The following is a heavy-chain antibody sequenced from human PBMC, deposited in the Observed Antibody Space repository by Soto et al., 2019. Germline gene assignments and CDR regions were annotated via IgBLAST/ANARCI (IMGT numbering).Heavy chain of an antibody. CDR3: ARVYYDSSGYLPVPLYYFDY. J-gene: IGHJ4*02. CDR2: VYYGGST. Sequence: PSETLSLTCTVSGDSIRSYYWTWIRQPPGRGLEWIGHVYYGGSTHYNPSLQSRVTISLDTSKNQFSLRLTSMTAADAAVYYCARVYYDSSGYLPVPLYYFDYWGQGTLVTVSS. V-gene: IGHV4-59*01. D-gene: IGHD3-22*01. CDR1: GDSIRSYY.